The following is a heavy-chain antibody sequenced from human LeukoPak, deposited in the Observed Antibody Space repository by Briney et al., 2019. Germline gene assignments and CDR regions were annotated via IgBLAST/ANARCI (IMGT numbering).Heavy chain of an antibody. D-gene: IGHD2-2*01. J-gene: IGHJ4*02. CDR1: GLTFSNYT. Sequence: GGSLRLSCVASGLTFSNYTMHWVRQAPGKGLEWVAAVSYGGSITSYADSVKSRLTISRDNSENTLYLQMNSLRADDTAVYYCVATSGSSTNWGQGTLVTVSP. V-gene: IGHV3-30-3*01. CDR3: VATSGSSTN. CDR2: VSYGGSIT.